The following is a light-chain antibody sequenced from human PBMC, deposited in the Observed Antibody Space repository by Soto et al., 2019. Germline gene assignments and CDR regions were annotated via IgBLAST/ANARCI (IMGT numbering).Light chain of an antibody. CDR1: SSDVGSYNL. J-gene: IGLJ3*02. CDR2: EVT. CDR3: CSYARSNTWV. V-gene: IGLV2-23*02. Sequence: QAVVTQPASVSGSPGQSITISCTGTSSDVGSYNLVSWYQQHPGKAPKLMISEVTKRPSGVSNRFSGSKSGNTASLTISGLQAEDESDYYCCSYARSNTWVFGGGTKVTVL.